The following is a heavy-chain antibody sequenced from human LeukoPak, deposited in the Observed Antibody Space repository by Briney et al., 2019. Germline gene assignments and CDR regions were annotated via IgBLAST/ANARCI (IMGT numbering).Heavy chain of an antibody. CDR1: GFTFSSYA. D-gene: IGHD3-10*01. CDR3: ARALGTHYYGSGSYQRY. J-gene: IGHJ4*02. V-gene: IGHV3-30-3*01. Sequence: GGSLRLSCAASGFTFSSYAMHWVRQAPGKGLEGVAVISYDGSNKYYADSVKGRFTISRDNSKTTLGLQMNSLRVEDTAVYYCARALGTHYYGSGSYQRYWGQGTLVTVSS. CDR2: ISYDGSNK.